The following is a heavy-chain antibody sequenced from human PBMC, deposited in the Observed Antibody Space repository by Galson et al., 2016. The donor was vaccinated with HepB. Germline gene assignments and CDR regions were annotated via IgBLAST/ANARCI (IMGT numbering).Heavy chain of an antibody. V-gene: IGHV3-23*01. CDR2: IDGGGST. CDR3: ASAYYHYYYYYAMDV. CDR1: GFTFSHYA. Sequence: SLRLSCAASGFTFSHYAMSWVRQAPGKGLEWVSVIDGGGSTYYADSVKGRFTISRDSARNTLLLQMKSLRAEDPAIYYCASAYYHYYYYYAMDVWGQGTTVTVSS. D-gene: IGHD3-10*01. J-gene: IGHJ6*02.